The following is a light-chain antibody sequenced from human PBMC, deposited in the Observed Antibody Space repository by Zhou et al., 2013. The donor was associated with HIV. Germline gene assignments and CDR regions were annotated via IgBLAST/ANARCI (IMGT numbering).Light chain of an antibody. CDR3: QQYVTAPIT. J-gene: IGKJ5*01. Sequence: EIVLTQSPATLSLSPGERATLSCRASQSVSRYLAWYQQKPGQAPRVLIYGASIRATGIPDRFSGSGSGTDFTLTISRLEPEDFAVYCCQQYVTAPITFGQGTRLEIK. V-gene: IGKV3-20*01. CDR1: QSVSRY. CDR2: GAS.